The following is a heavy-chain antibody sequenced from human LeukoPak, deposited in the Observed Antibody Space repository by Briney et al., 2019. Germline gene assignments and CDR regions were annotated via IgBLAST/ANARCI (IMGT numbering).Heavy chain of an antibody. CDR3: AKEGFRYFDWLSEPYDY. V-gene: IGHV3-11*01. CDR1: GFTFSDYY. J-gene: IGHJ4*02. D-gene: IGHD3-9*01. Sequence: GGSLRLSCAASGFTFSDYYMSWIRQAPGKGLEWVSYISSSGSTIYYADSVKGRFTISRDNAKNSLYLQMNSLRAEDTAVYYCAKEGFRYFDWLSEPYDYWGQGTLVTVSS. CDR2: ISSSGSTI.